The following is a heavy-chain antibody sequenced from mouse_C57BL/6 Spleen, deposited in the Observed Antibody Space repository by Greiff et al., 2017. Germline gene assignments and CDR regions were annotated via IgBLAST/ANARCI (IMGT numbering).Heavy chain of an antibody. Sequence: VQLQQSGPELVKPGASVKISCKASGYAFSSSWMNWVKQRPGKGLEWIGRIYPGDGDTNYNGKFKGKATLTADKSSSTAYMQLSSLTSEDSAVYFCARFGNYGTYYYAMDYWGQGTSVTVSS. CDR3: ARFGNYGTYYYAMDY. D-gene: IGHD1-1*01. CDR1: GYAFSSSW. V-gene: IGHV1-82*01. CDR2: IYPGDGDT. J-gene: IGHJ4*01.